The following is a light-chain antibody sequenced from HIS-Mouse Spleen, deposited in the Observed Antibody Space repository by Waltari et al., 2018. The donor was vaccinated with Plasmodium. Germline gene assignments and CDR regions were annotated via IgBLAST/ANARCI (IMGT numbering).Light chain of an antibody. V-gene: IGKV1-5*03. CDR1: QGISSL. CDR3: LQYNSYPWT. CDR2: QAS. Sequence: IQMTQSPSTLSASVGGRLTITCRARQGISSLLAWYQQKPGKGPKLLIYQASSLHSGVSSRFSGSGSGTDFTLTITSLQPDDFASYYCLQYNSYPWTFGQGTKVEVK. J-gene: IGKJ1*01.